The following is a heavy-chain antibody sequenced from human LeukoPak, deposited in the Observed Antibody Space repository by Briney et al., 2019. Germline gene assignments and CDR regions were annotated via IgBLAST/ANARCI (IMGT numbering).Heavy chain of an antibody. Sequence: SETLSLTCTVSGGSISSYYWSWFRQPPGKGLEWIGYIYYSGSTNYNPSLKSRVTISVDASKNQFSLKPTSVTAADTAVYYCAKGPPGGQFDPWGQGTLVTVSS. CDR1: GGSISSYY. CDR3: AKGPPGGQFDP. V-gene: IGHV4-59*01. CDR2: IYYSGST. D-gene: IGHD3-10*01. J-gene: IGHJ5*02.